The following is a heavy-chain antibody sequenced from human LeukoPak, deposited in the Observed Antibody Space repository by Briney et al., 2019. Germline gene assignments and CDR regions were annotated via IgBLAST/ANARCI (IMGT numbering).Heavy chain of an antibody. CDR3: ARGSSSWYGGGFVDY. CDR2: IKQDGSEK. CDR1: GFTLSSYW. Sequence: GGSLRLSCAASGFTLSSYWLSWVRPAPGKGLEWVANIKQDGSEKYYVDSVKGRFTISRDNDKNSLYLQMNSLRAEDTAVYYCARGSSSWYGGGFVDYWGQGTLVTVSS. J-gene: IGHJ4*02. V-gene: IGHV3-7*01. D-gene: IGHD6-13*01.